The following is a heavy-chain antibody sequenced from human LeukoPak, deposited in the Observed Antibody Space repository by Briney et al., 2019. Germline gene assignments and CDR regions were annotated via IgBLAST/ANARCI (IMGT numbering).Heavy chain of an antibody. CDR1: GFGFNDAA. CDR3: ANGGYSSSWYVVDY. J-gene: IGHJ4*02. Sequence: GGSLRLSCAASGFGFNDAAMTWVRQAPGKGLEWVSLISSSGANTYYADSVKGRFTISRDNSKNTLYLQMNSLRPEDTAVYYCANGGYSSSWYVVDYWGQGTLVTVSS. V-gene: IGHV3-23*01. D-gene: IGHD6-13*01. CDR2: ISSSGANT.